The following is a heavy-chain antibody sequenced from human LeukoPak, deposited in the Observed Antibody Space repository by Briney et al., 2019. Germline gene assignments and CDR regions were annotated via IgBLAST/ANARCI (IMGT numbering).Heavy chain of an antibody. CDR2: IRYDGSKK. CDR1: GFTFSNFG. J-gene: IGHJ3*02. Sequence: GGSLRLSCAASGFTFSNFGMHWVRQAPGKGLEWVAFIRYDGSKKYYADSVKGRFTISRDNSKNTLYVQMTSLRAEDTAVYYCASSWGVVTFIFDAFDIWGQGTMVTVSS. CDR3: ASSWGVVTFIFDAFDI. V-gene: IGHV3-30*02. D-gene: IGHD4-23*01.